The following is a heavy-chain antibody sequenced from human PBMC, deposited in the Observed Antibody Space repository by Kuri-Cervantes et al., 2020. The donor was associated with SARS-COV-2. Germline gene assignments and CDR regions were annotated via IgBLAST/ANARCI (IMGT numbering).Heavy chain of an antibody. J-gene: IGHJ4*02. V-gene: IGHV4-61*01. CDR2: IYYSGST. CDR3: ARGIVGATGEHYFDY. CDR1: GYSISSGYY. Sequence: SETLSLTCTVSGYSISSGYYWSWIRQPPGKGLEWIGYIYYSGSTNYNPSLKSRVTISVDTSKNQFSLKLSSVTAADMAVYYCARGIVGATGEHYFDYWGQGTLVTVSS. D-gene: IGHD1-26*01.